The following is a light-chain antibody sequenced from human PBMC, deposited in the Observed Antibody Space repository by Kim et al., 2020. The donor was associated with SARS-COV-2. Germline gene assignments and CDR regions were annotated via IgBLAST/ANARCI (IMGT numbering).Light chain of an antibody. J-gene: IGKJ2*01. CDR2: GAS. Sequence: SLSPGERATLSCRASQSVRNNYLAWYQQKPGQAPKLLIYGASSRATGIPDRFSGSGSGTDFTLTIRRLEPEDFAVYYCQQYGSSKVFGQGTKLEI. CDR1: QSVRNNY. CDR3: QQYGSSKV. V-gene: IGKV3-20*01.